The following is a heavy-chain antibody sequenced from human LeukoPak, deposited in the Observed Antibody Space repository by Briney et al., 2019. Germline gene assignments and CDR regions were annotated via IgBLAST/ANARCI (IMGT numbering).Heavy chain of an antibody. J-gene: IGHJ3*02. CDR1: GFTFSSCS. Sequence: PGGSLRLSCAVSGFTFSSCSMNWVRQAPGKGLEWVSYISSSSSTIYYADSVKGRFTISRDNAKNSLYLQMNSLRAEDTAVYYCARTEYSYGSEFAFDIWGQGTMVTVSS. CDR2: ISSSSSTI. V-gene: IGHV3-48*04. D-gene: IGHD5-18*01. CDR3: ARTEYSYGSEFAFDI.